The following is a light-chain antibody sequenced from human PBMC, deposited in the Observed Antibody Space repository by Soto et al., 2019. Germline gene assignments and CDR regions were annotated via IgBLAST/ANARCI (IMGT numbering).Light chain of an antibody. J-gene: IGLJ1*01. V-gene: IGLV2-14*03. CDR1: SGDFAGFNY. CDR3: NSYTNTNTLPV. Sequence: QSVLTQPASVSGSPGQSITISCTGASGDFAGFNYVSWYQQHPGKAPQLLIYGVTNRPSGVSNRFSGSKSGNTASLTISGLQADDEAEYYCNSYTNTNTLPVFGTGTKLTVL. CDR2: GVT.